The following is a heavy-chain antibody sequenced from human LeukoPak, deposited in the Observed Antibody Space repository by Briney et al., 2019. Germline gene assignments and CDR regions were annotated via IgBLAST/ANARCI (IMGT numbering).Heavy chain of an antibody. CDR3: ASALGAHYYYYMDV. CDR1: GGTFSSYA. CDR2: IIPIFGTA. V-gene: IGHV1-69*05. Sequence: GASVKVSCKASGGTFSSYAISWVRQAPGQGLEWMGGIIPIFGTANYAQKFQGRVTITTDESTSTACMELSSLRSEDTAVYYCASALGAHYYYYMDVWGKGTTVTVSS. J-gene: IGHJ6*03.